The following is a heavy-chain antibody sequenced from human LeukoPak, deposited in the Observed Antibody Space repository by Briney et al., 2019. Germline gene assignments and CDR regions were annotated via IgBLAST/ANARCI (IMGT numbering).Heavy chain of an antibody. CDR2: INHSGST. V-gene: IGHV4-34*01. Sequence: SETLSLTCAVSGGSISSGGYSWSWLRQPPGKGLEWIGEINHSGSTNYNPSLKSRVTISVDTSKNQFSLKLVSVTAADTAVYYCARKPSIRGGFHWGQGTLVTVSS. J-gene: IGHJ4*02. CDR1: GGSISSGGYS. D-gene: IGHD2-2*01. CDR3: ARKPSIRGGFH.